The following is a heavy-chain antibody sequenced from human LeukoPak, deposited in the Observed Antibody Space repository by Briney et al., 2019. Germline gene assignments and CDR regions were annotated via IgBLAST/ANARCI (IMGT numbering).Heavy chain of an antibody. D-gene: IGHD2/OR15-2a*01. CDR2: IYYTGNT. V-gene: IGHV4-59*08. CDR3: ARHFDYESTTYCSAYDY. Sequence: SETLSLTCAVYGASISTKYCGWIRQPRGWGLGWIGYIYYTGNTNYNPSLKRRVAISIDTSKNPFSLKLSSVTAADTAVYYCARHFDYESTTYCSAYDYWGQGTLVTVSS. CDR1: GASISTKY. J-gene: IGHJ4*02.